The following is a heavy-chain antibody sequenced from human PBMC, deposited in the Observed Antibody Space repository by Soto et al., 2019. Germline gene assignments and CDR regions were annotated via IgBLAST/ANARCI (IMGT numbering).Heavy chain of an antibody. D-gene: IGHD5-18*01. CDR1: GFTFSSYS. CDR3: ARQDTAMVTSGVPVLVYYYYGMDV. J-gene: IGHJ6*02. V-gene: IGHV3-48*01. Sequence: PGGSLRLSCAASGFTFSSYSMNWVRQAPGKGLEWVSYISSSSNSIYYADSVKGRFTISRDNSKNTLYLQMNSLRAEDTAVYYCARQDTAMVTSGVPVLVYYYYGMDVWGQGTTVTVSS. CDR2: ISSSSNSI.